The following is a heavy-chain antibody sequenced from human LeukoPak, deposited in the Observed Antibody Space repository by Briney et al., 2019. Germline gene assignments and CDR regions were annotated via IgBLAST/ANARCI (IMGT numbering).Heavy chain of an antibody. CDR3: AKCPLNYDILTGYYLTYYFDY. CDR1: GFTFSSYA. J-gene: IGHJ4*02. D-gene: IGHD3-9*01. Sequence: GGSLRLSCAASGFTFSSYAMSWVRQAPGKGLEWVSAISGSGGSTYYADSVKGRFTISRDNSKNTLYLQMNSLGAEDTAVYYCAKCPLNYDILTGYYLTYYFDYWGQGTLVTVSS. V-gene: IGHV3-23*01. CDR2: ISGSGGST.